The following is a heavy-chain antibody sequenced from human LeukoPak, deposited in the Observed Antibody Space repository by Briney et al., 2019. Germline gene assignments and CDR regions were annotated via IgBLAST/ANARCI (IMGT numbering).Heavy chain of an antibody. Sequence: QPGGSLRLSCAASGFTFSSYAMSWVRQAPGEGLEWVSAISGSGGSTYYADSVKGRFTISRDSSKNTLYLQMNSLRAEDTAVYYCAREDQDYGDLLPPNWFDPWGQGTLVTVSS. CDR2: ISGSGGST. J-gene: IGHJ5*02. D-gene: IGHD4-17*01. V-gene: IGHV3-23*01. CDR1: GFTFSSYA. CDR3: AREDQDYGDLLPPNWFDP.